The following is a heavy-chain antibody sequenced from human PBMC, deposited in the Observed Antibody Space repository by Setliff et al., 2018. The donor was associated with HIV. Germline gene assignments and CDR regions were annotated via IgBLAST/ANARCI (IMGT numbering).Heavy chain of an antibody. CDR2: VYYNGKI. CDR3: ARRAESTTTWFSSWYSYDMDV. V-gene: IGHV4-39*01. Sequence: PSETLSLTCTVSGVSFSTDMYYWGWIRQPPGKGLEWVGSVYYNGKIFYNPSLKSRVTISLDSSKNQLSLRLKSVTAADTAVYFCARRAESTTTWFSSWYSYDMDVWGQGTTVTAP. J-gene: IGHJ6*02. D-gene: IGHD2-15*01. CDR1: GVSFSTDMYY.